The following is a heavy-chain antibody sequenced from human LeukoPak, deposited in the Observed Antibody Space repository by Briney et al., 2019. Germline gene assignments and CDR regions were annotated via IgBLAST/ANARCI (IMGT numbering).Heavy chain of an antibody. CDR2: ISNYNGNT. D-gene: IGHD1-26*01. J-gene: IGHJ5*02. V-gene: IGHV1-18*01. CDR1: GYTFTSYG. CDR3: ARDLAWGADLMGPTDDWLDP. Sequence: ASVKVSCKASGYTFTSYGISWVRQAPGQGLEWMGWISNYNGNTNYAPNFHGRLTMTIDTSTTTSYMELWSLRSDDTAVYYCARDLAWGADLMGPTDDWLDPWGQGTLVTVSS.